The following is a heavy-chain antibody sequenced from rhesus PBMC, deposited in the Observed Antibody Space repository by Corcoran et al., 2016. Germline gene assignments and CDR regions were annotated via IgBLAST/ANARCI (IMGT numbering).Heavy chain of an antibody. CDR3: AKDLGVVQGYAFDF. J-gene: IGHJ3*01. V-gene: IGHV4-80*01. CDR2: INGNIGRT. CDR1: GASISSNW. Sequence: QVQLQESGPGLVKPSETLSLTCTVSGASISSNWWSWIRQPPGKGLEWIGEINGNIGRTTSTPALTRRVTSSRDTSKSRFSLRLSSVAAADTAVYYCAKDLGVVQGYAFDFWGQGLRVTVSS. D-gene: IGHD1-1*01.